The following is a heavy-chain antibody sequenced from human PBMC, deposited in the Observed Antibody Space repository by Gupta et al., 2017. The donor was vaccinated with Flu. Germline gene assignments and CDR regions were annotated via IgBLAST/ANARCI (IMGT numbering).Heavy chain of an antibody. J-gene: IGHJ6*02. CDR2: ISSSSSYI. Sequence: EVQLVESGGGLVKPGGSLRLSCAASGFTFSSYSMNWVRQAPGKGLEWVSSISSSSSYIYYADSVKGRFTISRDNAKNSLYLQMNSLRAEDTAVYYCAREVRPTRVSMDVWGQGTTVTVSS. V-gene: IGHV3-21*01. CDR1: GFTFSSYS. CDR3: AREVRPTRVSMDV.